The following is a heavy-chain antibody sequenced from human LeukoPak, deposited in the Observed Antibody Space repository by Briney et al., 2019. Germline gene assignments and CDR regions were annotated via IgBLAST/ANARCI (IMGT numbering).Heavy chain of an antibody. J-gene: IGHJ4*02. D-gene: IGHD1-26*01. V-gene: IGHV1-3*01. CDR2: INAGNGNT. Sequence: ASVKVSCKASGYTFTNYAMHWVRQSPGQRLEWMGWINAGNGNTKYSQKFQGRVTITRDTSASTAYMELSSLRSEDTALYYCARDLTQGGATDYWGQGTLVTVSS. CDR3: ARDLTQGGATDY. CDR1: GYTFTNYA.